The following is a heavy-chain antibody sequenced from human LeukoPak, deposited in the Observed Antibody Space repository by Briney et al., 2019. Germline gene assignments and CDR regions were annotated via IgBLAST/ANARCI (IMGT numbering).Heavy chain of an antibody. D-gene: IGHD2-2*01. Sequence: ASVKVSCEASGYTFTSYYMHWVRQAPGQGLEWMGIINPSGGSTSYAQKFQGRVTMTRDTSTSTVYMELSSLRSEDTAVYYCARDSEGTYCSSTSCYLNSFDYWGQGTLVTVSS. CDR2: INPSGGST. J-gene: IGHJ4*02. V-gene: IGHV1-46*01. CDR1: GYTFTSYY. CDR3: ARDSEGTYCSSTSCYLNSFDY.